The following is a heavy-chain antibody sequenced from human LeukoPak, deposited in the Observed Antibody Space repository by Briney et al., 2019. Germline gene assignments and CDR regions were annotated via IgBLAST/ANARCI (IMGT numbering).Heavy chain of an antibody. CDR3: ARDRPHNWFDP. V-gene: IGHV3-74*01. CDR2: IDNNGVET. Sequence: GGSLRLSCVASGFTFNKYWMHWVRQIPGEGLVWVSRIDNNGVETVYADSVKGRFTISRDNAKNTLYLQMNSLRVEDTAIYYCARDRPHNWFDPWGQGTLVPVSS. J-gene: IGHJ5*02. CDR1: GFTFNKYW.